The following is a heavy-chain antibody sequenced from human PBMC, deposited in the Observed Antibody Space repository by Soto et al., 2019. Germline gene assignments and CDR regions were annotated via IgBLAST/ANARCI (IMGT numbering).Heavy chain of an antibody. Sequence: ASVKVSCKASGHILSSYNMHWVRQAPGQGLEWMGIINPSGGRTSYAQKFQDRVTMTRDTSTSTVYMELSSLRSEDTAVYYCARTYCGADCPRRDFDYWGQGTLVTVSS. CDR2: INPSGGRT. CDR1: GHILSSYN. D-gene: IGHD2-21*02. V-gene: IGHV1-46*01. J-gene: IGHJ4*02. CDR3: ARTYCGADCPRRDFDY.